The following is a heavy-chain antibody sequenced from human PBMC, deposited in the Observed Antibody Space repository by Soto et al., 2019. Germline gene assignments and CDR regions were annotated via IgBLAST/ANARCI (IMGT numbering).Heavy chain of an antibody. D-gene: IGHD2-8*01. CDR3: ARGLTHCTNGVCYAFDI. Sequence: SVKVSCKASGGTFSSYAISWVRQAPGQGLEWMGGIIPIFGTANYAQKFQGRVTITADESTSTAYMEQSSLRSEDTAVYYCARGLTHCTNGVCYAFDIWGQGTMVTVSS. J-gene: IGHJ3*02. CDR2: IIPIFGTA. V-gene: IGHV1-69*13. CDR1: GGTFSSYA.